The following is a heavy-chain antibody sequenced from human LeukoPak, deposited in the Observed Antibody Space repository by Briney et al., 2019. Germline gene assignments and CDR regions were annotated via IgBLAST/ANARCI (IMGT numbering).Heavy chain of an antibody. CDR1: GFTFSSYG. D-gene: IGHD2-2*01. CDR2: IWYDGSNK. J-gene: IGHJ3*02. V-gene: IGHV3-33*01. Sequence: PGRSLRLSCAASGFTFSSYGMHWVRQAPGKGLEWVAVIWYDGSNKYYADSVKGRFTISRDNSKNTLYLQMNSLRAEDTAVYYCARGLGYCSSTSCYDDAFDIWGQGTMVTVSS. CDR3: ARGLGYCSSTSCYDDAFDI.